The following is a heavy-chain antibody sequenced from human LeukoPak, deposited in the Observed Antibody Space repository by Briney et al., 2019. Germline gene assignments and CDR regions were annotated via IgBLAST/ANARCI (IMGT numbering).Heavy chain of an antibody. Sequence: GGSLRLSCTASGFTFGDYAMSWVRQAPGKGLEWVAVISYDGSNKYYADSVKGRFTISRDNSKNTLYLQMNSLRAEDTAVYYCAKDHIAVAGRRAFDYWGQGTLVTVSS. CDR2: ISYDGSNK. CDR1: GFTFGDYA. J-gene: IGHJ4*02. D-gene: IGHD6-19*01. V-gene: IGHV3-30*04. CDR3: AKDHIAVAGRRAFDY.